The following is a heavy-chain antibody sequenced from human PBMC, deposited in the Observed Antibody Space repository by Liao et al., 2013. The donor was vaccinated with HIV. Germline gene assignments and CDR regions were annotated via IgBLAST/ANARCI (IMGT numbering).Heavy chain of an antibody. J-gene: IGHJ4*02. CDR1: GGSFSGYF. Sequence: QVQLQESGPGLVKPSETLSLTCAVHGGSFSGYFWSWIRQFPGQALEWIGEINHTGSTSYNPSLKSRVTMSVDTSKTQFSLKLSSVTAADTAVYYCARDTRNTMVRGVSAFLYWGQGSLVTVSS. CDR2: INHTGST. D-gene: IGHD3-10*01. V-gene: IGHV4-34*10. CDR3: ARDTRNTMVRGVSAFLY.